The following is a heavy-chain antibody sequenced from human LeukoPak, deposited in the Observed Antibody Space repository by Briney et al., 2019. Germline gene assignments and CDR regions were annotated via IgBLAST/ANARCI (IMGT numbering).Heavy chain of an antibody. CDR2: IKSRTDGETT. CDR1: GFTFSSVW. J-gene: IGHJ4*02. V-gene: IGHV3-15*01. Sequence: GGSLRLSCTASGFTFSSVWMSWVRQAPVKGLEWVGRIKSRTDGETTDYAAPVKGRFSISRDDSENTLYLQMNSLKNEDTAVYFCTTVHGAGPVNFDYWGQGSLVTVSS. CDR3: TTVHGAGPVNFDY. D-gene: IGHD3-16*01.